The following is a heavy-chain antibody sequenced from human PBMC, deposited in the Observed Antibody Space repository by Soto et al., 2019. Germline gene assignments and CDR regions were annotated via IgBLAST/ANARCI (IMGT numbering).Heavy chain of an antibody. V-gene: IGHV5-51*01. CDR3: ARLCCGASVVVPAATPFYMDV. Sequence: PGESLKISCKGSGYSFTSYWIGWVRQMPGRGLEWMGIIYPGDCDTRYSPSFQGQVTISADKSISTAYLQWSSLKASDTAMYYCARLCCGASVVVPAATPFYMDVRGKGTTVTVSS. CDR2: IYPGDCDT. CDR1: GYSFTSYW. D-gene: IGHD2-2*01. J-gene: IGHJ6*03.